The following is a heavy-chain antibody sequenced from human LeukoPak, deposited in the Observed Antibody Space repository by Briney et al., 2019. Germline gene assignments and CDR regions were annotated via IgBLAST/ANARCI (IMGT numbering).Heavy chain of an antibody. CDR2: IDPSDSYT. J-gene: IGHJ4*02. Sequence: GESLQISCQGSGYSFTAYCTSWVRHMPRKGREWMGWIDPSDSYTNYSPSFQGHVTLSADKSISTAYLQWSSLQASDTAMYYCARHSVAGYDTSGYYGSFDYWGQGTLVTVSS. CDR3: ARHSVAGYDTSGYYGSFDY. CDR1: GYSFTAYC. D-gene: IGHD3-22*01. V-gene: IGHV5-10-1*01.